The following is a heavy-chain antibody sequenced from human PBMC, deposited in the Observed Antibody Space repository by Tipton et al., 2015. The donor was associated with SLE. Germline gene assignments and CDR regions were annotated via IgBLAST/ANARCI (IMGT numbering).Heavy chain of an antibody. Sequence: SLRLSCAVSGGSISSSNWWSWVRQPPGKGLEWIGEIYHSGSTNYNPSLKSRVTISVDKSKNQFPLKLSSVTAADTAVYYCAREVGAARPFDLWGRGTLVTVSS. CDR1: GGSISSSNW. J-gene: IGHJ2*01. CDR2: IYHSGST. V-gene: IGHV4-4*02. D-gene: IGHD6-6*01. CDR3: AREVGAARPFDL.